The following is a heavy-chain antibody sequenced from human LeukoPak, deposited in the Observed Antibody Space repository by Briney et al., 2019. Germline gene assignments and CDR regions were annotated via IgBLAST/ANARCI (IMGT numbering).Heavy chain of an antibody. CDR3: ARGRNLVATSGYFDY. V-gene: IGHV3-74*01. Sequence: GGSLRLSCAASGFTFSSYWMHWVRQVPGKGLVWVSRINTDGSSTNYADSVKGRFTISRDNAKNTLYLQMNSLRAEDTALYYCARGRNLVATSGYFDYWGQGTLVTVSS. D-gene: IGHD5-12*01. J-gene: IGHJ4*02. CDR1: GFTFSSYW. CDR2: INTDGSST.